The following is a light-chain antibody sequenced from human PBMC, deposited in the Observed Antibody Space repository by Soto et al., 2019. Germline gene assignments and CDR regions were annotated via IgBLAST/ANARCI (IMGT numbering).Light chain of an antibody. CDR1: SSDVGGYNY. Sequence: QSVLTQPASVSGSPGQSITISCTGTSSDVGGYNYVSWYQQHPGKAPKLMIYEVSNRPSGVSNRFSGSKSGNTASLTISGLQAEDEADYYCAAWDDRLSAYVFGTRTKVTVL. CDR3: AAWDDRLSAYV. V-gene: IGLV2-14*01. J-gene: IGLJ1*01. CDR2: EVS.